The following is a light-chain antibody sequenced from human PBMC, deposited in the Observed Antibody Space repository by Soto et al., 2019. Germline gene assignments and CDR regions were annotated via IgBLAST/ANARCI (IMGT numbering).Light chain of an antibody. CDR1: SSNIGAGYD. V-gene: IGLV1-40*01. CDR3: QSYDMRLNVV. J-gene: IGLJ2*01. Sequence: QSVLTQPPSVSGAPGQRVTISCSGSSSNIGAGYDVHWYQQVPGTAPKLLIYGNSNRPSGVPDRFSGSKSGTSASLAITGLQAEDEADYYCQSYDMRLNVVFGGGTKLTVL. CDR2: GNS.